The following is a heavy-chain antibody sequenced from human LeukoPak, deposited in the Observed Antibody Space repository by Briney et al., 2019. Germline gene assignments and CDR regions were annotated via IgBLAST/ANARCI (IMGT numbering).Heavy chain of an antibody. J-gene: IGHJ4*02. Sequence: GGSLRLSCAASGFTFSGYPMNWVRQAPGKGLEWVSYISSGSSTICYADSVKGRFTISRDNAKNSLYLQMNSLGDEDTAVYYCARAPGSPQSRTPDYWGQGTLVTVSS. CDR3: ARAPGSPQSRTPDY. CDR1: GFTFSGYP. CDR2: ISSGSSTI. D-gene: IGHD1-26*01. V-gene: IGHV3-48*02.